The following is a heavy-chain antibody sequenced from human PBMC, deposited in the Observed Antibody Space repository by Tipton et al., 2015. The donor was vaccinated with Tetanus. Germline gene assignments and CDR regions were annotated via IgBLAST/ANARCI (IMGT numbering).Heavy chain of an antibody. CDR3: ARDLRRYQQNNWFDP. V-gene: IGHV4-59*01. Sequence: TLSLTCTVSGDSISFYYWSWIRQPPGKGLEWIGYIYYSGNTKYNPSLKSRVTMSVDTSKNQFSPILTSVTPADTAVYYCARDLRRYQQNNWFDPWGQGTLVTVPS. CDR1: GDSISFYY. J-gene: IGHJ5*02. D-gene: IGHD2-2*01. CDR2: IYYSGNT.